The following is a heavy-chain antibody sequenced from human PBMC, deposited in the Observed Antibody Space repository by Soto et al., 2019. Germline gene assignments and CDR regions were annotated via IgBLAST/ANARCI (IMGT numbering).Heavy chain of an antibody. J-gene: IGHJ5*02. CDR2: IYFTGNT. CDR3: AGQTFTIAAASYGRSNWFDP. D-gene: IGHD6-25*01. CDR1: GGSITSSSHF. V-gene: IGHV4-39*01. Sequence: SETLSLTCSASGGSITSSSHFWGWVRQPPGKGLEWIGPIYFTGNTYYTPSLKSRLTMSIDTSKNEFSLRLNSVTAADTAVYYCAGQTFTIAAASYGRSNWFDPWGPGTLVTVSS.